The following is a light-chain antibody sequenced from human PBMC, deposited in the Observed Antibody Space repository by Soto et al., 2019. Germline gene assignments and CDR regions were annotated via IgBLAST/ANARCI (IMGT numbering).Light chain of an antibody. CDR3: QQCNSYPPT. CDR2: EAS. Sequence: DIQLTQSPSTLSASVGGRVTITCRASQSISSWLAWYQQKPGKAPKVLIYEASNLQSGVPARFSGSGSGTDFTLTISSLQPDDFATYYCQQCNSYPPTFGQGTRWIS. CDR1: QSISSW. V-gene: IGKV1-5*03. J-gene: IGKJ1*01.